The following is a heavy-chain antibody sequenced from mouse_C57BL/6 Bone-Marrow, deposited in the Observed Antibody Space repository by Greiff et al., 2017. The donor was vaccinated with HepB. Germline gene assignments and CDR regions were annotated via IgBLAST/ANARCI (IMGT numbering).Heavy chain of an antibody. J-gene: IGHJ1*03. CDR2: ISGGGGNT. D-gene: IGHD1-1*01. CDR1: GFTFSSYT. Sequence: EVQVVESGGGLVKPGGSLKLSCAASGFTFSSYTMSWVRQTPEKRLEWVATISGGGGNTYYPDSVKGRFTISRDNAKNTLYLQMSSLRSEDTALYYCARHYYGSSPDWYFDVWGTGTTVTVSS. V-gene: IGHV5-9*01. CDR3: ARHYYGSSPDWYFDV.